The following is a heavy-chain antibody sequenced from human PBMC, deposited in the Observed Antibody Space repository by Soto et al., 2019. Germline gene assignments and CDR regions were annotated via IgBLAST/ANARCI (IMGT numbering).Heavy chain of an antibody. Sequence: SETLSLTCAVSGGSISSGGYSWSWIRQPPGKGLEWIGYIYHSGSTYYNPSLKSRVTISVDRSKNQFSLKLSSVTAADTAVYYCARADWGWFDPWGQGTLVTVSS. CDR2: IYHSGST. CDR1: GGSISSGGYS. J-gene: IGHJ5*02. CDR3: ARADWGWFDP. D-gene: IGHD7-27*01. V-gene: IGHV4-30-2*01.